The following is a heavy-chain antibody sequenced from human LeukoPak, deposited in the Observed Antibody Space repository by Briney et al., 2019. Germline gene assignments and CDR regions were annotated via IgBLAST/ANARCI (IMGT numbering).Heavy chain of an antibody. D-gene: IGHD6-19*01. CDR1: GFTFSSYE. J-gene: IGHJ3*02. CDR2: ISSSGSTI. CDR3: AKGAGVHDAFDI. Sequence: PGGSLRLSCAASGFTFSSYEMNWVRQAPGKGLEWVSYISSSGSTIYNADSVKGRFTISRDNSKNTLYLQMNSLRAEDTAVYFCAKGAGVHDAFDIWGQGTMVTVSS. V-gene: IGHV3-48*03.